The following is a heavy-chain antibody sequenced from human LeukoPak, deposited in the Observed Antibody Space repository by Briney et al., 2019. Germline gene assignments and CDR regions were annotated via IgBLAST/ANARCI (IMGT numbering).Heavy chain of an antibody. V-gene: IGHV3-48*03. CDR3: AEVGITMTGGV. CDR1: RFTFCSYE. CDR2: ISSSVSTI. Sequence: GGSLRLSCAASRFTFCSYEVNWVRQAPGGGLEGVSYISSSVSTIYCADSVKARFTISRDNAKNSLYLHMNTLRAGHNPVFSFAEVGITMTGGVWGKGTTVTISS. D-gene: IGHD3-10*02. J-gene: IGHJ6*04.